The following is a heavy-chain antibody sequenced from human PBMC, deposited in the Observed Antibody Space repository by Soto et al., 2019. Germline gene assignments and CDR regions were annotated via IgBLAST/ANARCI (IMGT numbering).Heavy chain of an antibody. J-gene: IGHJ6*02. CDR2: IAPSDSYT. V-gene: IGHV5-10-1*01. CDR3: ARHRPPLGWENSYYYYGMDV. D-gene: IGHD1-26*01. CDR1: GYSFTSYW. Sequence: GESLKSSCKGSGYSFTSYWISWMRQMPGKDLEWMGTIAPSDSYTNYSPSFQGHVTISADKSISTAFLQWSSLKASDTAMYYCARHRPPLGWENSYYYYGMDVWGQGTTVPVSS.